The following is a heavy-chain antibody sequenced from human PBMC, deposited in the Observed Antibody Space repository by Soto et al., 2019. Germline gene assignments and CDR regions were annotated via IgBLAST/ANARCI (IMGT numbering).Heavy chain of an antibody. CDR1: GDSMSSSNW. Sequence: PSETLSLTCTVSGDSMSSSNWWNWVRQPPGKGLEWIGEAHHSGRTNYNPSLKSRVTISVDRSQNRFSLKLSSVTAADTAVYYCSRDDSDWFFNWGRGTLVTVSS. CDR2: AHHSGRT. CDR3: SRDDSDWFFN. J-gene: IGHJ4*02. V-gene: IGHV4-4*02. D-gene: IGHD3-9*01.